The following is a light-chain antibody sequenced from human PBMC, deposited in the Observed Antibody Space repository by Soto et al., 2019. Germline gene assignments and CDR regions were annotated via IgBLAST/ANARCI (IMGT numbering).Light chain of an antibody. CDR2: DAS. CDR3: QQYNTYST. V-gene: IGKV1D-16*01. Sequence: DIQMTQSPSSASASGGDRVTITCRASQGISSWLAWYQQKPGKAPNALIYDASSLKSGVPARFSGSGSGTEFTLTISSLKPDDFATYYCQQYNTYSTFGQGTRLEIK. CDR1: QGISSW. J-gene: IGKJ5*01.